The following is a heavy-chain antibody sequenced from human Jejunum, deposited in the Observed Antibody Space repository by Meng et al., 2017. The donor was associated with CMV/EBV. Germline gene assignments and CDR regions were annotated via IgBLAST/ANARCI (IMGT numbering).Heavy chain of an antibody. J-gene: IGHJ4*02. CDR2: NYDSGST. CDR1: GGYLSTYY. D-gene: IGHD3-16*02. Sequence: GRLQESGPWLLRPLELPSVPSAASGGYLSTYYWSWIRPSPGQGLEWIGHNYDSGSTNYNPFLASRVTISVDSSKNQFSLKLSSVTAADTAVYYCARHQNGGTYPLDYWGQGTLVTVSS. CDR3: ARHQNGGTYPLDY. V-gene: IGHV4-59*08.